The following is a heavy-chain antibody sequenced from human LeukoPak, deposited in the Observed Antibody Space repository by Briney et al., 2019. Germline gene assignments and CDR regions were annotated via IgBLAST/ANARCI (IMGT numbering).Heavy chain of an antibody. CDR3: AKDYDILSPSYYFDY. CDR2: ISTSSSYI. Sequence: GGSLRLSCAASGFTFSSYNMNWVRQAPGKGLEWVSSISTSSSYIYYADSMKGRFTISRDNAKNSLYLQMNSLRVEDTAIYYCAKDYDILSPSYYFDYWGLGTLVIVSS. CDR1: GFTFSSYN. J-gene: IGHJ4*02. D-gene: IGHD3-9*01. V-gene: IGHV3-21*04.